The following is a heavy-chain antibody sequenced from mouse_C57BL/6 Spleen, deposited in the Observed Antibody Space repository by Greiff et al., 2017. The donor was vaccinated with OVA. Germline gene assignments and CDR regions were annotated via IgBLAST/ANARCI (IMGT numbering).Heavy chain of an antibody. V-gene: IGHV5-6*02. D-gene: IGHD2-2*01. Sequence: DVKLVESGGDLVKPGGSLKLSCAASGFTFSSYGMSWVRQTPDKRLEWVATISSGGSYTYYPDSVKGRFTISRDNAKNTLYLQMSSLKSEDTAMYYCARGASTMVTTGYFDVWGTGTTVTVSS. CDR3: ARGASTMVTTGYFDV. CDR2: ISSGGSYT. J-gene: IGHJ1*03. CDR1: GFTFSSYG.